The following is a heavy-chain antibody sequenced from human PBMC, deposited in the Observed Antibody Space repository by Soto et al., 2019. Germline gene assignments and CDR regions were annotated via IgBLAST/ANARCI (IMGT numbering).Heavy chain of an antibody. CDR2: LSYTGST. Sequence: QVLLQESGPQLVNPSQPLSLTCTVSGGPVRDAYSYWTWIRQPPGKGLAWMGYLSYTGSTYYNPSLRNRASISVEESSNLLPLRLSSVTAADTAVYYCAGALEGGVFDIWGRGTLVTVSS. D-gene: IGHD2-8*02. V-gene: IGHV4-30-4*01. J-gene: IGHJ3*02. CDR3: AGALEGGVFDI. CDR1: GGPVRDAYSY.